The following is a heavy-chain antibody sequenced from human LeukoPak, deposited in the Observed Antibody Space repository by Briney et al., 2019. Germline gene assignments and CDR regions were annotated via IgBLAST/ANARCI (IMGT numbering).Heavy chain of an antibody. CDR2: ISGSGGST. V-gene: IGHV3-23*01. J-gene: IGHJ4*02. Sequence: GGSLRLSCAASGFTFSSYAMSWVRQAPGKGLEWVTAISGSGGSTYYADSVKGRFTISRDNSKNTLHLQMNSLRAEDTAVYYCAKDLGGTFDYWGQGTLVAVSS. CDR1: GFTFSSYA. CDR3: AKDLGGTFDY. D-gene: IGHD1-1*01.